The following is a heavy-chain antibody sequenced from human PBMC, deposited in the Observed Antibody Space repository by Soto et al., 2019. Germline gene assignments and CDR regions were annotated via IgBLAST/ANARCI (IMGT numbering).Heavy chain of an antibody. CDR1: GGTFSSYA. J-gene: IGHJ6*02. D-gene: IGHD2-15*01. V-gene: IGHV1-69*12. CDR2: IIPIFGTA. Sequence: QVQLVQSGAEVKKPGSSVKVSCKASGGTFSSYAISWVRQAPGQGLEWMGGIIPIFGTANYAQKFQGSVTITADESTSTAYMELSSLRSEDTAVYYCARDPYCSGGSCYSDYYYGMDVWGQGTTVTVSS. CDR3: ARDPYCSGGSCYSDYYYGMDV.